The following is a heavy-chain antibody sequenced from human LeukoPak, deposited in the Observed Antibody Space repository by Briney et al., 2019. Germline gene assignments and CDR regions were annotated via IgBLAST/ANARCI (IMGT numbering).Heavy chain of an antibody. V-gene: IGHV3-7*04. CDR1: GFTFSNYW. D-gene: IGHD5-18*01. CDR2: IDQYGRAK. J-gene: IGHJ4*02. Sequence: HGGSLRLSCAASGFTFSNYWMSWVRQAPGKGLEWVASIDQYGRAKYYVDSVRGRFTFSRDNTKNSLHLQMNSLRAEDTAVYYCARADSYGSILDYWGQGTRVIDSS. CDR3: ARADSYGSILDY.